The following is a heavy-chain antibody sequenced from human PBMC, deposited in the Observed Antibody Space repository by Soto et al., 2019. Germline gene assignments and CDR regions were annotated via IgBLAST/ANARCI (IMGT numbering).Heavy chain of an antibody. Sequence: SETLSLTCTVSGGSISSYYWSWIRQPPGKGLEWIGYIYYSGSTNYNPSLKSRVTISVDTSKNQFSLKLSSVTAADTAVYYCARDAPRDFWSGYYYYGMDVWGPGTTVTVSS. J-gene: IGHJ6*02. CDR2: IYYSGST. CDR3: ARDAPRDFWSGYYYYGMDV. D-gene: IGHD3-3*01. CDR1: GGSISSYY. V-gene: IGHV4-59*01.